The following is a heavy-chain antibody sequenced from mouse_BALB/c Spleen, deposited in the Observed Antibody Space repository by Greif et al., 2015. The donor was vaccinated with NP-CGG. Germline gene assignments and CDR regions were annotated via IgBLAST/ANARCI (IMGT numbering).Heavy chain of an antibody. CDR1: GYTFTDYE. J-gene: IGHJ3*01. CDR2: IDPETGGT. V-gene: IGHV1-15*01. D-gene: IGHD1-1*01. CDR3: TRGEIFITTVEGFAY. Sequence: QVQLKDSGAELVRPGASVTLSCKASGYTFTDYEMHWVKQTPVHGLEWIGAIDPETGGTAYNQKFKGKATLTAEKSSSTAYIELRSLTSEDSAVYYCTRGEIFITTVEGFAYWGQGTLVTVSA.